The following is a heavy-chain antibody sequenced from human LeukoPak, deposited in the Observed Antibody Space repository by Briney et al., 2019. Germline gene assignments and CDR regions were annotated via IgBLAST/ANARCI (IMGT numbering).Heavy chain of an antibody. V-gene: IGHV4-4*07. CDR3: ARGVGDIVVVPAAIDAGWFDP. Sequence: SETLSLTCTVSGGSISSYYWRWIRQPAGKGLEWIGRIYTSGSTNYHPSLKTRVTMSVDTATNQSSLKLSAVTAADPAVYYCARGVGDIVVVPAAIDAGWFDPWGQGTPVTVSS. J-gene: IGHJ5*02. CDR1: GGSISSYY. CDR2: IYTSGST. D-gene: IGHD2-2*02.